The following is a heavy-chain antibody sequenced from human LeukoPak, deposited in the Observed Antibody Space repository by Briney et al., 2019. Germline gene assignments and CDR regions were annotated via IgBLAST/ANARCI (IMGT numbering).Heavy chain of an antibody. D-gene: IGHD6-13*01. J-gene: IGHJ3*02. CDR2: ISRSGST. CDR3: ARGRIAAAGTGDAFDI. CDR1: GGSFSDYY. Sequence: SETLSLTCAVYGGSFSDYYWSWIRQPPGKGLEWIGEISRSGSTNNNPSLKSRVTISVDTSKNQFSLKLSSVTAADTAVYYCARGRIAAAGTGDAFDIWGQGTMVTVSS. V-gene: IGHV4-34*01.